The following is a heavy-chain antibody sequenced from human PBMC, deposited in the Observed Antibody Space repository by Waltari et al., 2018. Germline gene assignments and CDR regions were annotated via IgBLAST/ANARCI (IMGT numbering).Heavy chain of an antibody. V-gene: IGHV4-38-2*01. Sequence: QVQLQESGPVLVEPSEALSLTCAVAGYAISSVDYSGWTRQPPGQGLEWIGSIYHSGSTYYNPSLKRRFTISVDTFKNQFSLKLSSVTAADTAVYYCASIYDILTGILSWGQGTLVTVPS. CDR1: GYAISSVDY. CDR3: ASIYDILTGILS. J-gene: IGHJ5*02. CDR2: IYHSGST. D-gene: IGHD3-9*01.